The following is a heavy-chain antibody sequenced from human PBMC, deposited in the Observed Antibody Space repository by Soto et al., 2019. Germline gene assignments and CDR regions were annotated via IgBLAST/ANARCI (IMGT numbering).Heavy chain of an antibody. J-gene: IGHJ4*02. CDR2: ISGSGGST. V-gene: IGHV3-23*01. Sequence: GGSLRLSGAASGFTFSSYAMSWVRQAPGKGLGWVSAISGSGGSTYYADSVKGRFTISRDNSKNTLYLQMNSLRAEDTAVYYCAKSQGSSQLPPDYWGQGTLVAVS. D-gene: IGHD6-13*01. CDR3: AKSQGSSQLPPDY. CDR1: GFTFSSYA.